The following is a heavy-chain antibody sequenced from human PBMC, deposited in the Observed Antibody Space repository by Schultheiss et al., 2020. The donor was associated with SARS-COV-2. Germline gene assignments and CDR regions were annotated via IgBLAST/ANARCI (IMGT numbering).Heavy chain of an antibody. CDR1: GFTFSSYA. CDR3: ASHPSSTWRNSSGWFT. Sequence: GESLKISCAASGFTFSSYAMHWVRQAPGKGLEWVAAIWYDGRNKKYADSVKGRFTISRDNSKNTLFLQMSSLRAEDTAVYYCASHPSSTWRNSSGWFTWGQGTLVTVSS. CDR2: IWYDGRNK. V-gene: IGHV3-33*08. J-gene: IGHJ5*02. D-gene: IGHD6-19*01.